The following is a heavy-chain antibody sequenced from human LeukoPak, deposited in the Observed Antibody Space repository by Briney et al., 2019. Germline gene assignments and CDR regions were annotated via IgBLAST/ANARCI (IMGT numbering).Heavy chain of an antibody. CDR3: AKPPSMIIVVPLDF. V-gene: IGHV3-74*01. CDR2: INSDGSST. D-gene: IGHD3-22*01. CDR1: GFTFSSYW. J-gene: IGHJ4*02. Sequence: GGSLRLSCAASGFTFSSYWMHWVRQAPGKGLVWVSRINSDGSSTIYADSVKGRFTISRDNAKNTLYLQMNGLRAEDTAVYYCAKPPSMIIVVPLDFWGQGTLVTVSS.